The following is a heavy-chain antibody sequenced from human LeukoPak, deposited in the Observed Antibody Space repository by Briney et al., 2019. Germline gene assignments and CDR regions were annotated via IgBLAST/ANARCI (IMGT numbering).Heavy chain of an antibody. CDR1: GYSISSGYY. Sequence: SETLSLTCTVSGYSISSGYYWGWIRQPPGKGLEWIGSIYHSGSTNYNPSLKSRVTISVDKSKNQFSLKLSSVTAADTAVYYCARDPSSGWPLDYWGQGTLVTVSS. V-gene: IGHV4-38-2*02. CDR3: ARDPSSGWPLDY. D-gene: IGHD6-19*01. J-gene: IGHJ4*02. CDR2: IYHSGST.